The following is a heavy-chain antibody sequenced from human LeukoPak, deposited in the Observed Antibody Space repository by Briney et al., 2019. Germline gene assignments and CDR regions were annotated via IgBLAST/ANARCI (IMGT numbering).Heavy chain of an antibody. V-gene: IGHV4-39*07. CDR3: AIAYCGGDCYSSGGEYYFDY. CDR2: IYYSGST. J-gene: IGHJ4*02. D-gene: IGHD2-21*02. Sequence: SETLSLTCTVSGGSISSSSYYWGWIRQPPGKGLEWIGSIYYSGSTYYNPSLKSRVTISVDTSKNQFSLKLSSVTAADTAVYYCAIAYCGGDCYSSGGEYYFDYWGQGTLVTVSS. CDR1: GGSISSSSYY.